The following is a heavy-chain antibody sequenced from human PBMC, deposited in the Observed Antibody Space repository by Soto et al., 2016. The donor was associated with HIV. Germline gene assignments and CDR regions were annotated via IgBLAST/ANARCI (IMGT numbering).Heavy chain of an antibody. V-gene: IGHV1-18*01. D-gene: IGHD6-19*01. CDR3: ARLTAGTGDY. J-gene: IGHJ4*02. Sequence: QVQLVQSGADVKKPGASVKVSCKASGYTFNTYGINWVRQAPGQGLEWLGWMSVYNGNTDYAQKVQGRVTMTSDKSTNTAYMELSRLRSDDTAVYYCARLTAGTGDYWGQGTLVTVSS. CDR1: GYTFNTYG. CDR2: MSVYNGNT.